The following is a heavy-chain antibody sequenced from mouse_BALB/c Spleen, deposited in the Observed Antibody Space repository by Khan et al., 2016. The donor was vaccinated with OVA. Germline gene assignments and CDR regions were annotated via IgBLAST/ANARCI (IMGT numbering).Heavy chain of an antibody. CDR2: ISYSGNT. J-gene: IGHJ3*01. D-gene: IGHD2-4*01. Sequence: EVQLVESGPGLVKPSQSLSLTCTVTGYSITSEFAWNWIRQFPGNKLEWMGYISYSGNTRYNPTLKSLISITRDTSRNQLFLQLNSGATYDTTAYYCARKAYYDYDPFAYWGQGTLITVSA. CDR1: GYSITSEFA. CDR3: ARKAYYDYDPFAY. V-gene: IGHV3-2*02.